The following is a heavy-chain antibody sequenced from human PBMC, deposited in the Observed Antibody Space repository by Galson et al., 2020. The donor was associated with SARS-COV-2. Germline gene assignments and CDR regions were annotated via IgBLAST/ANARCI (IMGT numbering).Heavy chain of an antibody. V-gene: IGHV1-2*02. CDR3: ARVGAVAGRYYYGMDV. D-gene: IGHD6-19*01. J-gene: IGHJ6*02. CDR1: GYTFTGYY. CDR2: INPNSGGT. Sequence: ASVKVSCKASGYTFTGYYMHWVRQAPGQGPEWMGWINPNSGGTNYAQKLQGRVTMTRDTSISTAYMELSRVRSDDTAVYYCARVGAVAGRYYYGMDVWGQGTTVTVSS.